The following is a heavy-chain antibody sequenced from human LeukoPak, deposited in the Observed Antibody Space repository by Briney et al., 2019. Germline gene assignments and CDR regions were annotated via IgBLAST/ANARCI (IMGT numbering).Heavy chain of an antibody. Sequence: GGSLKISFKGSGYSFTSYWIGWVRQMPGKGLEWMGIIYPGDSDTRYSPSFQGQVTISADKSISTAYLQWSSLKASDTAMYYCARTSSSWRAEYFQHWGQGTLVTVSS. D-gene: IGHD6-13*01. CDR3: ARTSSSWRAEYFQH. J-gene: IGHJ1*01. V-gene: IGHV5-51*01. CDR1: GYSFTSYW. CDR2: IYPGDSDT.